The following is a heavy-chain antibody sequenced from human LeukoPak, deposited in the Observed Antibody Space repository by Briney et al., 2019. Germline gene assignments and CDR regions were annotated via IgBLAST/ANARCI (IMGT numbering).Heavy chain of an antibody. V-gene: IGHV1-8*01. CDR2: MNPNGGNT. J-gene: IGHJ6*02. CDR3: ARGGRPHYYDFWSGYYGTHTDYYYGMDV. CDR1: GYTFTSYD. D-gene: IGHD3-3*01. Sequence: ASVKVSCKASGYTFTSYDINWVRQATGQGLEWMGWMNPNGGNTGYAQKSQGRVTMTRNTSISTAYMELSSLRSEDTAVYYCARGGRPHYYDFWSGYYGTHTDYYYGMDVWGQGTTVTVSS.